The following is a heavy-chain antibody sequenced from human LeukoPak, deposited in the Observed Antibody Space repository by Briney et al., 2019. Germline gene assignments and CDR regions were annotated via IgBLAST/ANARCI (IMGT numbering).Heavy chain of an antibody. CDR3: ARGEPAANSGMDV. V-gene: IGHV4-59*01. D-gene: IGHD2-2*01. Sequence: PSETLSLTCTVSGGSISSYYWSWIRQPPGKGLEWIGYIYYSGSTNYNPSLKSRGTISVDTSKNQFSLKLSSVTAADTAVYYCARGEPAANSGMDVWGQGTTVTVSS. CDR2: IYYSGST. CDR1: GGSISSYY. J-gene: IGHJ6*02.